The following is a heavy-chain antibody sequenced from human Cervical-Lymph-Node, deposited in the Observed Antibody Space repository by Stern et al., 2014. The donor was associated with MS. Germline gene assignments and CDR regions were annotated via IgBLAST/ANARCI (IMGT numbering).Heavy chain of an antibody. D-gene: IGHD3-16*01. V-gene: IGHV3-33*01. J-gene: IGHJ6*02. CDR3: ARRRSLLGPYGMDV. CDR2: IWYDGRET. CDR1: GFTFINYG. Sequence: QVQLVQSGGGVVQPGRPLRLSCAPSGFTFINYGMHWIRRAPGKGLERVGLIWYDGRETYYADSVRGRFIIYYNNSNQVLFMSMNSLRVEDTAFYYCARRRSLLGPYGMDVWGQGTAVIGSS.